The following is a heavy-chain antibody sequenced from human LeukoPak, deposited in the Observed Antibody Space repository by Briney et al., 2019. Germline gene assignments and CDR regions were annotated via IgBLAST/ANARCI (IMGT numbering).Heavy chain of an antibody. CDR3: ARGYSYGYDFDY. D-gene: IGHD5-18*01. CDR2: ISYDGSNK. J-gene: IGHJ4*02. V-gene: IGHV3-30*03. CDR1: GFTFSSYG. Sequence: TGRSLRLSRAASGFTFSSYGMHWVRQAPGKGLEWVAVISYDGSNKYYADSVKGRFTISRDNSKNTLYLQMNSLRAEDTAVYYRARGYSYGYDFDYWGQGTLVTVSS.